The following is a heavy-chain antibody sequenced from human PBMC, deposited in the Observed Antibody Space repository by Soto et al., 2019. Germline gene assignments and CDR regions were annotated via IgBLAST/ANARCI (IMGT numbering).Heavy chain of an antibody. D-gene: IGHD6-6*01. CDR1: GFTVSSNY. CDR3: ARDPSRSSSLGWFDP. J-gene: IGHJ5*02. V-gene: IGHV3-53*01. CDR2: IYSGESK. Sequence: PGXSLILSCAASGFTVSSNYMSCVRQAPGKGLEWVSVIYSGESKLYADSVKGRFTISRDNFKNTLYLQMNSLRAEDTAVYYCARDPSRSSSLGWFDPWGQGALVTVSS.